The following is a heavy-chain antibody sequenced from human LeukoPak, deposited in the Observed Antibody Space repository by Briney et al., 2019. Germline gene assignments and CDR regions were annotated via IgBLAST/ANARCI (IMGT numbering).Heavy chain of an antibody. D-gene: IGHD3-9*01. CDR1: GGSISSGDYY. Sequence: PSETLSLTCAVSGGSISSGDYYWSWIRQPPGKGLEWIGYIYYSGSTYYNPSLKSRVTISVDTSKNQFSLKLSSVTAADTAVYYCARSAHFDGPTSTFDYWGQGTLVTVSS. V-gene: IGHV4-30-4*01. J-gene: IGHJ4*02. CDR2: IYYSGST. CDR3: ARSAHFDGPTSTFDY.